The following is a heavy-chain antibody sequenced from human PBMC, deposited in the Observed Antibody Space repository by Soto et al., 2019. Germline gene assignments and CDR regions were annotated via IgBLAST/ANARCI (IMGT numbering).Heavy chain of an antibody. CDR2: VYYSGSA. V-gene: IGHV4-59*08. D-gene: IGHD5-18*01. CDR3: ARAYSYGYGLYFDY. Sequence: SETLSLTCTVSGGSISSYYWSWIRQPPGKGLELIGYVYYSGSANYNPSLKSRVTISVDTSKNQFSLKLSSVTAADTAVYYCARAYSYGYGLYFDYWGQGTLVTVSS. J-gene: IGHJ4*02. CDR1: GGSISSYY.